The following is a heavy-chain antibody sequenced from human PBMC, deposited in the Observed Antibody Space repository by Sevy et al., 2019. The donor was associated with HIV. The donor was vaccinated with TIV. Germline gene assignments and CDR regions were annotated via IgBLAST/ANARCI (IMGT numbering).Heavy chain of an antibody. J-gene: IGHJ3*02. CDR2: IIPIFGTV. CDR3: ASDYHYDNSGYLRPDDI. D-gene: IGHD3-22*01. V-gene: IGHV1-69*06. Sequence: ASVKVSCKASGGIFISYTISWVRQAPGQGLEWMGGIIPIFGTVNYAQKFQGRVTITADKSTSTAYMELSSLRSEDTAVYYCASDYHYDNSGYLRPDDIWGQGTMVTVSS. CDR1: GGIFISYT.